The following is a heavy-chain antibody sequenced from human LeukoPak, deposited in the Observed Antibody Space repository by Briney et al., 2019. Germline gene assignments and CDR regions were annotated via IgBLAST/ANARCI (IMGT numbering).Heavy chain of an antibody. CDR1: GFTFTTSD. Sequence: PGASLRLSCAASGFTFTTSDMHWIRQAPGKGLEWLAFIGSDGSYKYYGDSVKGRFTISRDNSKNTLYLQMNSLRVEDTAVYYCVREAYYGSASDYNDAFEIWGQGTMVTVSS. CDR2: IGSDGSYK. V-gene: IGHV3-30*02. D-gene: IGHD3-10*01. J-gene: IGHJ3*02. CDR3: VREAYYGSASDYNDAFEI.